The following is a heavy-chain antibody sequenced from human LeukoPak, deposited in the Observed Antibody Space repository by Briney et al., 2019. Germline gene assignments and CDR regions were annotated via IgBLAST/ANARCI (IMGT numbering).Heavy chain of an antibody. D-gene: IGHD3-22*01. CDR1: GYTFTGYY. J-gene: IGHJ3*02. CDR2: INPNSGGT. V-gene: IGHV1-2*06. Sequence: ASVKVSSKASGYTFTGYYMHWVRQAPGQGLEWMGRINPNSGGTNYAQKFQGRVTMTRDTSISTAYMELSRLRSDDTAVYYCARVYYDSSGYYIDAFGIWGQGTMVTVSS. CDR3: ARVYYDSSGYYIDAFGI.